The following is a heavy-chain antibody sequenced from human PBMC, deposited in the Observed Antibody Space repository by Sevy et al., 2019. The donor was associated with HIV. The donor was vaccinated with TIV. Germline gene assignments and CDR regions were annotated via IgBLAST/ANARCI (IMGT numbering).Heavy chain of an antibody. Sequence: GGSLRLSCTASGFTFGDYAMSWFRQAPGKGLEWVSFIRRKAYGGTTEYAASVKGRFTISRDDSKSIVYLQMNSLRAEDTAVYYCARQHYDSSGYLGYWGQGTLVTVSS. D-gene: IGHD3-22*01. J-gene: IGHJ4*02. CDR1: GFTFGDYA. V-gene: IGHV3-49*03. CDR2: IRRKAYGGTT. CDR3: ARQHYDSSGYLGY.